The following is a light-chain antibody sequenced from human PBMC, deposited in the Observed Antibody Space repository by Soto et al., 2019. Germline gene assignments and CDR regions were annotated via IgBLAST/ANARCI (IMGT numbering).Light chain of an antibody. CDR3: QSYDSSNLPWV. Sequence: NFMLTQPHSVSESLGKTVIISCTGSSGSIASNYVQWYQQRPGSAPTTVIYEDKLRPSGVPDRFSGSIDSSSNSASLTISGLKTEDEADYYFQSYDSSNLPWVFGGGTKLTVL. CDR2: EDK. V-gene: IGLV6-57*02. J-gene: IGLJ3*02. CDR1: SGSIASNY.